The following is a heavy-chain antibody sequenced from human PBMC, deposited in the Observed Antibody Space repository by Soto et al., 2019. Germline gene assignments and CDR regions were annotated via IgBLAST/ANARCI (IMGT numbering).Heavy chain of an antibody. Sequence: ASVKVSCKASGYTFTSYDINWVRRATGQGLEWMGWMNPNSGNTGYAQKFQGRVTMTRNTSISTAYMELSSLRSEDTAVYYCARGLPATYYYDSSAFDPWGQGTLVTVSS. J-gene: IGHJ5*02. V-gene: IGHV1-8*01. CDR1: GYTFTSYD. D-gene: IGHD3-22*01. CDR3: ARGLPATYYYDSSAFDP. CDR2: MNPNSGNT.